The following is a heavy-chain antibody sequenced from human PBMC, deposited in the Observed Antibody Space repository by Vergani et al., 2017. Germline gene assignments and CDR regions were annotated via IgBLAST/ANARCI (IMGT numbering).Heavy chain of an antibody. CDR1: GFSFSSHA. V-gene: IGHV3-23*01. J-gene: IGHJ4*02. CDR2: ISGTGGSA. D-gene: IGHD7-27*01. Sequence: EVRLLQSGGGLGQPGGSLRLSCEASGFSFSSHAMAWVRQAPGKGLEWVAVISGTGGSAYNAKSVKDRFTISRGNSQNTVYLQLKSLSADDTAIYYCARDRNSWGIKDGSLDYWGQGILVTVSS. CDR3: ARDRNSWGIKDGSLDY.